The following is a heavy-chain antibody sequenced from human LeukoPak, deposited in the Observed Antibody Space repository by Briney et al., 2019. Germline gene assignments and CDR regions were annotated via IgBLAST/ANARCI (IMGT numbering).Heavy chain of an antibody. CDR2: IRYDGSNK. CDR3: AKDGRYSSGCADY. J-gene: IGHJ4*02. D-gene: IGHD6-19*01. Sequence: GGSLRLSCAASGFPFNNYGMHWVRQAPGKGLEWVTFIRYDGSNKYYADSVKGRFTISRDNSKNTLYLQMNSLRAEDTAVYYCAKDGRYSSGCADYWGQGTLVTVSS. CDR1: GFPFNNYG. V-gene: IGHV3-30*02.